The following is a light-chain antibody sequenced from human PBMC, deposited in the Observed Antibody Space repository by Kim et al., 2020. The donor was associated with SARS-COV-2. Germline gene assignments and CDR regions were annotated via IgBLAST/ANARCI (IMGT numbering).Light chain of an antibody. V-gene: IGLV3-1*01. CDR2: EDN. Sequence: SYELTQPPSVSVSPGQTASITCSGAKLGDKYACWYQQKPGQSPVLVIYEDNKRPSGIPERFSGSNSGNTATLTISGTQAMDEADYYCQAWDSSTHVVFGGGTQLTVL. CDR1: KLGDKY. CDR3: QAWDSSTHVV. J-gene: IGLJ2*01.